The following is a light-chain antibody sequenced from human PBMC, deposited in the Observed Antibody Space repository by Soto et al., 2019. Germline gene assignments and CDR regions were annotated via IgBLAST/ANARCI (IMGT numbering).Light chain of an antibody. V-gene: IGLV2-14*01. Sequence: QSVLTQPASVSGSPGQSITISCTGTSSDVGGYNYVSWYQQHPGKAPKLMIYEVSNRPSGVSNRFSGSKSGNTASLTISGLQAEDEADYYCSSYTSSGPVFGGGTQLTVL. J-gene: IGLJ3*02. CDR3: SSYTSSGPV. CDR2: EVS. CDR1: SSDVGGYNY.